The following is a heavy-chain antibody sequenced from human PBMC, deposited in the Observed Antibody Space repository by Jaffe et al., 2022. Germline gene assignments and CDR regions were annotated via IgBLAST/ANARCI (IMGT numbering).Heavy chain of an antibody. CDR2: IWHSGST. V-gene: IGHV4-4*02. CDR3: AREGSATSGSLGNYAAFNI. D-gene: IGHD4-4*01. J-gene: IGHJ3*02. CDR1: GDSISSSYW. Sequence: QVQLQESGPGLVKPSGTLSLTCAVSGDSISSSYWWIWVRQPPGKGLEWIGQIWHSGSTNYNPSLKSRVIISVDKSKNQFSLRLNSVTAADTAVYYCAREGSATSGSLGNYAAFNIWGQGTMVTVSS.